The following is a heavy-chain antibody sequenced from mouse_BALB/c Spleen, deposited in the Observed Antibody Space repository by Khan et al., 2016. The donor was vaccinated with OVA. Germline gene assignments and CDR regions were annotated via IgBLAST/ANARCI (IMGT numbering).Heavy chain of an antibody. CDR3: ASHLTGSFAY. J-gene: IGHJ3*01. CDR1: GFTFSSYG. D-gene: IGHD4-1*01. V-gene: IGHV5-6*01. CDR2: ISSDGSYT. Sequence: EVELVESRGDLVKPGGSLKLSCAASGFTFSSYGMSWVRQTPDKRLEWVATISSDGSYTYYPDSVKGRFTIYRDNVKNTLYLQMSSLESEDTAMYYCASHLTGSFAYWGQGTLVTVSA.